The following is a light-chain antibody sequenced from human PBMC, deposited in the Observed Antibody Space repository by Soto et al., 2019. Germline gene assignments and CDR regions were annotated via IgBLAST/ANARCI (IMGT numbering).Light chain of an antibody. J-gene: IGKJ5*01. CDR2: DAS. CDR1: PSVTNY. V-gene: IGKV3D-15*01. CDR3: QQYNNWPPIT. Sequence: EIVLTQSPATLSVSPGERATLSCRASPSVTNYLAWYQQKPGQPPRLLIYDASTRATDIPARFSGSGSGTEFTLTISGLQSEDFAVYYCQQYNNWPPITFGQGTRLEIK.